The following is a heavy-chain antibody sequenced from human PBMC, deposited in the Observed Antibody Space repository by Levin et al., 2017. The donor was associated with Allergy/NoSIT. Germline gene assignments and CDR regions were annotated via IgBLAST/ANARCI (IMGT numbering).Heavy chain of an antibody. V-gene: IGHV1-8*01. Sequence: ASVKVSCKASGYTFTSYHIHWVRQATGQGLEWMGWLDPNSDNTNYAQKFQGRVTMTRNTSINTAHMELSSLRSEDTAVYYCARMHDYVWGSYRSFHYGMDVWGQGTTVTVSS. CDR3: ARMHDYVWGSYRSFHYGMDV. J-gene: IGHJ6*02. D-gene: IGHD3-16*02. CDR1: GYTFTSYH. CDR2: LDPNSDNT.